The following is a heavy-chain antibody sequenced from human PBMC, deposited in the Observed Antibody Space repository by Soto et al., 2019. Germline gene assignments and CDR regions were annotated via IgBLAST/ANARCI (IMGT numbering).Heavy chain of an antibody. Sequence: QVQLQESGPGLVKPSQTLSLTCTVSGGSISSGGYYWSWIRQHPGKGLEWIGYVYYSGSTYYNPSLKSRVTISVDTSKNQFSLKLSSVTAADTAVYYCARTIFGSVTYDYWGQGTLVTVSS. CDR2: VYYSGST. CDR1: GGSISSGGYY. V-gene: IGHV4-31*03. CDR3: ARTIFGSVTYDY. J-gene: IGHJ4*02. D-gene: IGHD3-3*01.